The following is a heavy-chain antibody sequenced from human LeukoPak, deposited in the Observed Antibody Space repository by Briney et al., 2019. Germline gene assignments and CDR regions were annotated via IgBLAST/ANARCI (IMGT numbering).Heavy chain of an antibody. Sequence: GGSLRLSCVSSGFTFGDYYMSWVRQAPGRGLEWVSYIGTTTSYTKYADSVKGRFTISRDNAKNSLYLQMNSLGAEDTALYYCARGLYCSGGTCFKPLDFWGQGTLVTVSS. D-gene: IGHD2-15*01. V-gene: IGHV3-11*06. CDR1: GFTFGDYY. CDR3: ARGLYCSGGTCFKPLDF. CDR2: IGTTTSYT. J-gene: IGHJ4*02.